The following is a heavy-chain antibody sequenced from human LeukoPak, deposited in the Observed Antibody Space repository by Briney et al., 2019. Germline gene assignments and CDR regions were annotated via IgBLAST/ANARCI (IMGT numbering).Heavy chain of an antibody. V-gene: IGHV4-4*07. D-gene: IGHD6-19*01. CDR2: ISTSGST. Sequence: SETLSLTCTVSGDSISSYYWSWIRQPAGKGLEWIGRISTSGSTNYNPSLKSRVTMSVDTSKNQFSLKLSSVTAADTAVYYCVRAWQWLPLDYWGQGTLVTVSS. CDR3: VRAWQWLPLDY. CDR1: GDSISSYY. J-gene: IGHJ4*02.